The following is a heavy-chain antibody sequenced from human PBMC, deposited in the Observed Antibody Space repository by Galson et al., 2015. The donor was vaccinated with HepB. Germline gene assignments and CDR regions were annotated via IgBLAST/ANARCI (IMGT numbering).Heavy chain of an antibody. CDR2: ISGAGGST. CDR3: AKGSDYYGSGTYHNGALYSDH. CDR1: GFGFGHYA. J-gene: IGHJ4*02. V-gene: IGHV3-23*01. D-gene: IGHD3-10*01. Sequence: SLRLSCAGSGFGFGHYAMSWARPAPGKGLEWLSAISGAGGSTYYANSVRGRFTIARDNPKNTLYLQMNGLRAEDTAVYYCAKGSDYYGSGTYHNGALYSDHWGQGTLVTVSS.